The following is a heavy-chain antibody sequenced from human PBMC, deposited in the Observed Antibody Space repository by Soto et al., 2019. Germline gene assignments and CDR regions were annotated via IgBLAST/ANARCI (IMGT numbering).Heavy chain of an antibody. D-gene: IGHD6-19*01. V-gene: IGHV1-2*04. CDR1: GYTFTGYY. Sequence: QVPLVQSGAEVKKPGASVKVSCKASGYTFTGYYMHWVRQAPGQGLEWMGWINPNSGGTNYAQKFQGWVTMTRDTSISTAYMELSRLRSDDTAVYYCARDLEGIAVAGRDYYYYGMDVWGQGTTVTVSS. CDR2: INPNSGGT. CDR3: ARDLEGIAVAGRDYYYYGMDV. J-gene: IGHJ6*02.